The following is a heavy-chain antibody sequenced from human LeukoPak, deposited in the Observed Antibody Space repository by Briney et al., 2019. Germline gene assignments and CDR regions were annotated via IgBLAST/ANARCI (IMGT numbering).Heavy chain of an antibody. J-gene: IGHJ6*02. V-gene: IGHV3-30-3*01. CDR3: ARVGSYYDFWSGYYGMDV. CDR1: GFTFSSYA. Sequence: PGRSLRLSCAASGFTFSSYAMHWVRQTPGKGLEWVAVISYDGSNKYYADSVKGRFTTSRDNSKNTLYLQMNSLRAEDTAVYYCARVGSYYDFWSGYYGMDVWGQGTTVTVSS. CDR2: ISYDGSNK. D-gene: IGHD3-3*01.